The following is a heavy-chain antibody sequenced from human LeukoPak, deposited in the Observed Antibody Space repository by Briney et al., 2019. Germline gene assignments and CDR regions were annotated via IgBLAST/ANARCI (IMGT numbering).Heavy chain of an antibody. CDR3: ARNAYDM. CDR1: GFTFSSYT. V-gene: IGHV3-23*01. J-gene: IGHJ3*02. CDR2: ISGSGGRT. Sequence: PGGSLRLSCAASGFTFSSYTMSWVRQAPGKGLEWVSGISGSGGRTFYADSVKGRFTISRDNSKNTLFLQMNSLRVEDTAVYYCARNAYDMWGQGTTVTVSS.